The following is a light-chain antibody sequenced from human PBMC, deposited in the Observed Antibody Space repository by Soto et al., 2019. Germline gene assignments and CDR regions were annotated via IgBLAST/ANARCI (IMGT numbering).Light chain of an antibody. CDR2: GAS. J-gene: IGKJ1*01. V-gene: IGKV3-20*01. Sequence: EVELTQSPATLSVSPGERATLSCRASQNVNSNFARYQQKPGQAPRLLIYGASSRATGIPDRFSGSGSGTDFTLTISRLEPEDFAVYYCQQYGSSPRTFGQGTKVDIK. CDR1: QNVNSN. CDR3: QQYGSSPRT.